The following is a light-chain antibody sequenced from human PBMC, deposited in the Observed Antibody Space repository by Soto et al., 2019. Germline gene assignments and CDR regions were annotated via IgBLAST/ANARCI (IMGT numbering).Light chain of an antibody. J-gene: IGKJ1*01. CDR1: QSISSNY. Sequence: DIVMTQSPGTLSLSPGERATLSCRASQSISSNYLAWYQQKPGQSPRLLIYGASSRATGIPDRFSGSGSGTDFTLTISRLEPEDFAVYYCQYSGSASGWTFGRGTKVDIK. CDR3: QYSGSASGWT. CDR2: GAS. V-gene: IGKV3-20*01.